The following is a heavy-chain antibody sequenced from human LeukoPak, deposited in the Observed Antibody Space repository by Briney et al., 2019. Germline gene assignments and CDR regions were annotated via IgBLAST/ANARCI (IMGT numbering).Heavy chain of an antibody. CDR3: ARDITVIWAAAGPFDS. D-gene: IGHD6-13*01. CDR2: INPSGGST. V-gene: IGHV1-46*01. Sequence: ASVKVSCKASGYTFTSYYMHWVRQAPGQGLEWMGIINPSGGSTSYAQKFQGRVTMTRDMSTSTVYMELSSLRSEDTAVYYCARDITVIWAAAGPFDSWGQGTLVTVSS. J-gene: IGHJ4*02. CDR1: GYTFTSYY.